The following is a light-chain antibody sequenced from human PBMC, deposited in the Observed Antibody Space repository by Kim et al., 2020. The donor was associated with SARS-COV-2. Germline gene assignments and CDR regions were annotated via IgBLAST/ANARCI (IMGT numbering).Light chain of an antibody. CDR2: QDS. CDR3: QAWDSSTHYV. V-gene: IGLV3-1*01. J-gene: IGLJ1*01. Sequence: VSPGQTACITCSGDKLGDKYARWYQQKPGQSPVLVIYQDSKRPSGIPERFSGSNSGNTATLTISGTQAMDEADYYCQAWDSSTHYVFGTGTKVTVL. CDR1: KLGDKY.